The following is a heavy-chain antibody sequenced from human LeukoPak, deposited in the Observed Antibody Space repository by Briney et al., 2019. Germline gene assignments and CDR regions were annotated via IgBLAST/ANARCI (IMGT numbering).Heavy chain of an antibody. CDR1: GFTFSSYG. CDR3: ATGPDYYDSSSYYSHY. Sequence: GGSLRLPCAASGFTFSSYGMHWVRQAPGKGLEWVAVIWYDGSNKYYADSVKGRFTISRDNSKNTLYPQMNSLRAEDTAVYYCATGPDYYDSSSYYSHYWGRGTLVTVSS. CDR2: IWYDGSNK. J-gene: IGHJ4*02. D-gene: IGHD3-22*01. V-gene: IGHV3-33*01.